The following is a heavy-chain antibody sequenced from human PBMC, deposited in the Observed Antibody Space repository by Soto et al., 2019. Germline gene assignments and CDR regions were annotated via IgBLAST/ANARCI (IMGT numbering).Heavy chain of an antibody. J-gene: IGHJ4*02. CDR3: ATTDTIFGVVTEYYFDY. CDR2: IYPGDSDT. D-gene: IGHD3-3*01. Sequence: PGDSLKISCKGSGYSFTSYWIGWVRQMPGKGLEWMGIIYPGDSDTRYSPSFQGQVTISADKSISTAYLQWSSLKASDTAMYYCATTDTIFGVVTEYYFDYGGQGTLVT. V-gene: IGHV5-51*01. CDR1: GYSFTSYW.